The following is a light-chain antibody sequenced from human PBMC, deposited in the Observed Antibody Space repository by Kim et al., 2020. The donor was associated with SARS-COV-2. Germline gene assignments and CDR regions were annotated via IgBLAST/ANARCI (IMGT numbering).Light chain of an antibody. Sequence: EIVMTQSPATLSVSPGERATLSCRASQSVSSNLAWYQQKPGQAPRLLIYGASTRATGIPARFSGSGSGTEFTLTISSLQSEDFAVYYCQQYNEWPPYCLGQGTRLEI. CDR2: GAS. V-gene: IGKV3-15*01. CDR1: QSVSSN. J-gene: IGKJ2*03. CDR3: QQYNEWPPYC.